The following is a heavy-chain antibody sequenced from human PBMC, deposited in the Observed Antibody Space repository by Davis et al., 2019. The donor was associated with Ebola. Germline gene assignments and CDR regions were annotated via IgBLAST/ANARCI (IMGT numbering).Heavy chain of an antibody. Sequence: ASVKVSCKASGYTFTSCGISWVRQAPGQGLEWMGWISAYNGNTNYAQKLQGRVTMTTDTSTSTAYMELRSLRSDDTAVYYCARDEYYDILTGNTGFDYWGQGTLVTVSS. D-gene: IGHD3-9*01. V-gene: IGHV1-18*04. CDR1: GYTFTSCG. CDR2: ISAYNGNT. CDR3: ARDEYYDILTGNTGFDY. J-gene: IGHJ4*02.